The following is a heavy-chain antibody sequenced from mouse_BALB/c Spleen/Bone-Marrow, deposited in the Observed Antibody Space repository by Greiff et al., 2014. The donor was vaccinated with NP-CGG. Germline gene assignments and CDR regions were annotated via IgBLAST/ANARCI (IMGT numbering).Heavy chain of an antibody. J-gene: IGHJ3*01. CDR3: TRSRGYGNWFAY. CDR2: IDPSDSYT. CDR1: GYTFTSYW. D-gene: IGHD2-1*01. V-gene: IGHV1S127*01. Sequence: QVQLQQSGAELVKPGASVKMSCKASGYTFTSYWMHWVKQRPGQGLEWIGVIDPSDSYTSYNQKFKGKATLTVDTSSSTAYMQLSSLTYEDSAVYYCTRSRGYGNWFAYWGQGTLVTVSA.